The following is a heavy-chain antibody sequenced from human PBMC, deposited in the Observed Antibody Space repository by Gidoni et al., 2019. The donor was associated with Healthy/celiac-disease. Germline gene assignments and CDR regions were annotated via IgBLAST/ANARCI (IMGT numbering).Heavy chain of an antibody. D-gene: IGHD4-4*01. CDR1: GGTFTSYA. V-gene: IGHV1-69*01. CDR3: ARGYSNYVFPSYYYYGMDV. J-gene: IGHJ6*02. Sequence: QVQLVQSGAEVKKPGSSVKVSCKAPGGTFTSYAISWVRQDPGQGLEWMGGIIPIFGTANYAQKCQGRVTITADESTSTAYMELSSLRSEDTAVYYCARGYSNYVFPSYYYYGMDVWGQGTTVTVSS. CDR2: IIPIFGTA.